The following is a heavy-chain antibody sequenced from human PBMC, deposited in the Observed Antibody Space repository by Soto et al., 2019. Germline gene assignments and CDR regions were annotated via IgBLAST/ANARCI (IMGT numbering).Heavy chain of an antibody. CDR1: GFSLTTSGVG. J-gene: IGHJ4*01. CDR3: AYSPQETVTTYYFDS. Sequence: QITLKESGPTLVKPSQTLTLTCSFSGFSLTTSGVGVGWFRQPPGEALEWLALLFWGDDKRYRPSLKSRLTVTTDTSKNQVILTMTNMDPADTGTYYCAYSPQETVTTYYFDSWGHGTLVTVSS. CDR2: LFWGDDK. V-gene: IGHV2-5*02. D-gene: IGHD4-17*01.